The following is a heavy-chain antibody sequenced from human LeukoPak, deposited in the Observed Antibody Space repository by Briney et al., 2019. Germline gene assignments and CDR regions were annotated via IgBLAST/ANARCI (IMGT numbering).Heavy chain of an antibody. J-gene: IGHJ5*02. CDR1: GYTFTGYY. CDR2: INPNSGGT. V-gene: IGHV1-2*02. Sequence: ASVKVSCKASGYTFTGYYMHWVRQAPGQGLEWMGWINPNSGGTNYAQKFQGRVTMTRDTSISTAYMELSRLRSGDTAVYYCATTIFGVVIQGTNWFDPWGQGTLVTVSS. CDR3: ATTIFGVVIQGTNWFDP. D-gene: IGHD3-3*01.